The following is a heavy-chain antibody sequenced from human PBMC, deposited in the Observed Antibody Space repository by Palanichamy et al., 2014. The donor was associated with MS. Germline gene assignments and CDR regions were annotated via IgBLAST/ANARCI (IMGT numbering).Heavy chain of an antibody. V-gene: IGHV4-59*01. Sequence: QVQLQDRGPGLVKPSETLSLTCTVSGGSISNYYWSWIRQPPGKGLELIGYIYYSGSTGYSPSLKSRVTISVDTSDNQFSLKLSSVTAADTAVYFCARAGYSYGTGYYFDYWGQGTLVTVSS. CDR2: IYYSGST. CDR3: ARAGYSYGTGYYFDY. J-gene: IGHJ4*02. D-gene: IGHD5-18*01. CDR1: GGSISNYY.